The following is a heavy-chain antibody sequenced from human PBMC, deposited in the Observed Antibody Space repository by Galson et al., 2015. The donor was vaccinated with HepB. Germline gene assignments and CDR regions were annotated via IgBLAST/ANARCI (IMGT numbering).Heavy chain of an antibody. V-gene: IGHV1-46*01. CDR1: GYTFTSYY. D-gene: IGHD3-10*01. Sequence: SVKVSCKASGYTFTSYYMHWVRQAPGQGLEWMGIINPSGGSTSYAQKFQGRVTMTRDTSTSTVYMELSSLRSEDTAVYYCARGRHGSGSYLPGLGYGMDVWGQGTTVTVSS. CDR3: ARGRHGSGSYLPGLGYGMDV. CDR2: INPSGGST. J-gene: IGHJ6*02.